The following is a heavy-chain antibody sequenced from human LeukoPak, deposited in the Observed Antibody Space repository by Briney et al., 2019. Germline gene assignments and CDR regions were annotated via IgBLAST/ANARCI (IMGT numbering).Heavy chain of an antibody. J-gene: IGHJ4*02. CDR3: ARELRRSYSSSDFDY. Sequence: ASVKVSCKASGYTLTGYYMHWVRQAPGRGLEWMGWINPNSGGTNYAQKFQGRVTMTRDTSISTAYMELSRLRSDDTAVYYCARELRRSYSSSDFDYWGQGTLVTVSS. CDR2: INPNSGGT. V-gene: IGHV1-2*02. D-gene: IGHD6-6*01. CDR1: GYTLTGYY.